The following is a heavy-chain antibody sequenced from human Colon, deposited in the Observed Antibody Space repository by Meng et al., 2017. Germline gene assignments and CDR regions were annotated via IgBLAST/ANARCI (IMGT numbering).Heavy chain of an antibody. D-gene: IGHD2/OR15-2a*01. J-gene: IGHJ3*02. V-gene: IGHV3-21*01. CDR1: GFTFSSYS. CDR3: ARVTFLGDAFDI. Sequence: GGSLRLSCAAPGFTFSSYSMNWVRQAPGKGLEWVSSISSSSSYIYYADSVKGRFTISRDNAKNSLYLQMNSLRAEDTAVYYCARVTFLGDAFDIWGQGTMVTVSS. CDR2: ISSSSSYI.